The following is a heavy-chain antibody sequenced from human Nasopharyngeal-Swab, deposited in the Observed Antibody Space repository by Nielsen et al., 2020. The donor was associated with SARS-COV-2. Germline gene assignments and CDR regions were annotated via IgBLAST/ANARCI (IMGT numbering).Heavy chain of an antibody. CDR1: GFTFRSYW. Sequence: GGSLRLSCAASGFTFRSYWMTWVRQAPGKGLEWVANMNPDGSETYYVDAVKGRFLISRDNAKNSLYLRMNSLRAEDTAVYYCATTPYDYVLLKRAPDYWGQGMLVTVSS. CDR3: ATTPYDYVLLKRAPDY. D-gene: IGHD3-16*01. V-gene: IGHV3-7*03. J-gene: IGHJ4*02. CDR2: MNPDGSET.